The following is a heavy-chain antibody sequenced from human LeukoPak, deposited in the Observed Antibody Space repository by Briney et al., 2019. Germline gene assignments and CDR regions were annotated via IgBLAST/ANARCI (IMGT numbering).Heavy chain of an antibody. CDR1: GGSISSGDYY. Sequence: SETLSLTCTVSGGSISSGDYYWSWIRQPPGKGLEWIGYIYYSGSTYYNPSLKSRVTVSVDTSKNQFSLKLSSVTAADTAVYYCAITPWYYDSSRNYYPFDYWGQGTLVTVSS. V-gene: IGHV4-30-4*01. D-gene: IGHD3-22*01. J-gene: IGHJ4*02. CDR2: IYYSGST. CDR3: AITPWYYDSSRNYYPFDY.